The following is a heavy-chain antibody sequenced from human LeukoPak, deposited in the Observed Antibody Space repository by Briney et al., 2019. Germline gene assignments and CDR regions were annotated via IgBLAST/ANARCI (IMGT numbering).Heavy chain of an antibody. V-gene: IGHV1-2*02. CDR3: ARLASFDY. D-gene: IGHD2/OR15-2a*01. CDR1: EYTFTGFY. CDR2: INPDSGDT. Sequence: ASVKVSCKASEYTFTGFYVHWLRQSPGQGLEWMGWINPDSGDTKYAQKFQGRVTLTRDTSISTAYMELNNLKSDDTAVYYCARLASFDYWGQGTLVTVSS. J-gene: IGHJ4*02.